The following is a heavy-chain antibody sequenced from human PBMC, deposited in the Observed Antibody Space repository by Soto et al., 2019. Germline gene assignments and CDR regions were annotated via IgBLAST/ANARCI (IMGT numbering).Heavy chain of an antibody. Sequence: PGGSLRLSCAASGFTFSSYGMHWVRQAPGKGLKWVAVISYDGSNKYYADSVKGRFTISRDNSKNTLYLQMNSLRAEDTAVYYCAKDRVPGIAAAGYGMDVWGQGTTVTVSS. J-gene: IGHJ6*02. D-gene: IGHD6-13*01. CDR2: ISYDGSNK. CDR3: AKDRVPGIAAAGYGMDV. V-gene: IGHV3-30*18. CDR1: GFTFSSYG.